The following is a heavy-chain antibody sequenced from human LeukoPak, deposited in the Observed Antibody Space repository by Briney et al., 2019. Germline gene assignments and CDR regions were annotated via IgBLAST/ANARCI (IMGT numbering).Heavy chain of an antibody. CDR1: GFTFSDYY. J-gene: IGHJ5*02. Sequence: GVSLRLSCAASGFTFSDYYMSWLRQAPGKGLEWVSYISSSSSYTNYADSVKGRFTISRDNAKNSLYLQMNSLRAEDTAVYYCASQLGSWFDPWGQGTLVTVSS. D-gene: IGHD7-27*01. V-gene: IGHV3-11*03. CDR3: ASQLGSWFDP. CDR2: ISSSSSYT.